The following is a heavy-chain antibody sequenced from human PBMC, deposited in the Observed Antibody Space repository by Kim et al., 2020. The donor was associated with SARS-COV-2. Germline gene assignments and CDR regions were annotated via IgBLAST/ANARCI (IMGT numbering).Heavy chain of an antibody. V-gene: IGHV3-21*01. CDR3: ARELVTPSGVRGP. D-gene: IGHD3-10*01. CDR1: GFTFSSYS. Sequence: GGSLRLSCAASGFTFSSYSMNWVRQAPGKGLEWVSSISSSSSYIYYADSVKGRFTISRDNAKNSLYLQMNSLRAEDTAVYYCARELVTPSGVRGPWGQGTLVTVSS. J-gene: IGHJ5*02. CDR2: ISSSSSYI.